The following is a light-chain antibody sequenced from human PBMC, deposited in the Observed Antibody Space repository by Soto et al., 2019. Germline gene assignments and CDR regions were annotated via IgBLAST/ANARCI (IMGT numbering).Light chain of an antibody. V-gene: IGKV1-39*01. CDR1: QSISSY. CDR2: DAS. Sequence: DIQMTQSPSSLSASVGDRVTITFRASQSISSYLNWYQQKPGKAPKLLIYDASSSESGVPSRFSGSGSGTDFTLTISSLQSEDFAVYYCQHYHNWLITFGQGTRLEI. J-gene: IGKJ5*01. CDR3: QHYHNWLIT.